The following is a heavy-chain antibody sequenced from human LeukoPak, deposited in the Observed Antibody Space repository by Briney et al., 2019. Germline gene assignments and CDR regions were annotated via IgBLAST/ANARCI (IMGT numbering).Heavy chain of an antibody. CDR1: GYTFTGYY. Sequence: ASVKVPCKASGYTFTGYYMHWVRQAPGQGLEWMGWINPNSGGTNYAQKFQGRVTMTRDTSISTAYMELSRLRSDDTAVYYCARESYYDILTGYYSDYFDYWGQGTLVTVSS. CDR2: INPNSGGT. CDR3: ARESYYDILTGYYSDYFDY. J-gene: IGHJ4*02. V-gene: IGHV1-2*02. D-gene: IGHD3-9*01.